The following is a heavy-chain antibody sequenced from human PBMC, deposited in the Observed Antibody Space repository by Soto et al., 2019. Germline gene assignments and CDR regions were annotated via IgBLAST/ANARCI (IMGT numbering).Heavy chain of an antibody. Sequence: GGSLRLSCAASGFTFSSYGMHWVRQAPGKGLEWVAVIWYDGSNKYYADSVKGRFTISRDNSKNTLYLQMNSLRAEDTAVYYCARDLDEQWLGPSFDYWGQGTLVTVSS. CDR2: IWYDGSNK. D-gene: IGHD6-19*01. V-gene: IGHV3-33*01. CDR1: GFTFSSYG. CDR3: ARDLDEQWLGPSFDY. J-gene: IGHJ4*02.